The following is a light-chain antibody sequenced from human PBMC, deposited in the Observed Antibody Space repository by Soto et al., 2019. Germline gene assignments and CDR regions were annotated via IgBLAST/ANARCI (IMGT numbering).Light chain of an antibody. CDR3: SSYTISSTYV. Sequence: QSALTQPASVSASPGQSITISCTGTSSDVGTYDDVSWYRQHPGKGPKLLIYEVTNRPSGVSNRFSGPKSGNTASLTISGLQAEDEADYYCSSYTISSTYVFGSGTQLTVL. CDR1: SSDVGTYDD. V-gene: IGLV2-14*01. CDR2: EVT. J-gene: IGLJ1*01.